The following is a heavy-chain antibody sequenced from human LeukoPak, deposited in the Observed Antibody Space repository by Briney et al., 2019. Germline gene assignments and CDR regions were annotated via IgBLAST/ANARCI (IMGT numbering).Heavy chain of an antibody. Sequence: GGSLRLSCAASGFTFNSKWMTWVRQAPGKGLEWVANINQDGGAQYYVGSVKGRFTISRDNAKSSLYLEMSGLRVEDTAVYYCADPPSDYWGQGTLVAVSS. CDR1: GFTFNSKW. CDR3: ADPPSDY. V-gene: IGHV3-7*01. J-gene: IGHJ4*02. CDR2: INQDGGAQ.